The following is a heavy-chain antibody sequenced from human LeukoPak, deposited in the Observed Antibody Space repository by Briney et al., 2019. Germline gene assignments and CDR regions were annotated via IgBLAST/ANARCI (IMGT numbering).Heavy chain of an antibody. CDR3: VRGCPYYDFWSGYYYYYYMDV. D-gene: IGHD3-3*01. J-gene: IGHJ6*03. CDR2: IYTSGST. Sequence: PSQTLSLTCTVSGGSISSGDYYWSWIRQAAGKGLEWIGRIYTSGSTNYNPSLKSRVTMSVDTSKNQFSLKLSSVTAADTAVYYCVRGCPYYDFWSGYYYYYYMDVWGKGTTVTVSS. V-gene: IGHV4-61*02. CDR1: GGSISSGDYY.